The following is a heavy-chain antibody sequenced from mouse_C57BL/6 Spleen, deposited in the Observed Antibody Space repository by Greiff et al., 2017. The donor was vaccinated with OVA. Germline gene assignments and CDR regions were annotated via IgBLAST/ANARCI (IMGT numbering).Heavy chain of an antibody. V-gene: IGHV14-2*01. Sequence: EVQLQQSGAELVKPGASVKLSCTASGFNIKDYYMHWVKQRTEQGLEWIGRIDPEDGETKYAPKFQGKATLTADTSSNTAYLQLSSLTSEDTAVYYCYYSNGWFAYWGQGTLVTVSA. CDR3: YYSNGWFAY. CDR1: GFNIKDYY. CDR2: IDPEDGET. J-gene: IGHJ3*01. D-gene: IGHD2-5*01.